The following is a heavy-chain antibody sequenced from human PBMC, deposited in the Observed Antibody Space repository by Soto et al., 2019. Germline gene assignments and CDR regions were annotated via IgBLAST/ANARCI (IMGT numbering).Heavy chain of an antibody. CDR2: INHSGST. Sequence: SETLSLTCAVYGGSFSGYYWSWIRQPPGKGLEWIGEINHSGSTNYNPSLKSRVTISVDTSKNQFSLKLSSVTAADTAVYYCARAPTTNWGRGWFDHWGQGTLVTVSS. CDR3: ARAPTTNWGRGWFDH. J-gene: IGHJ5*02. D-gene: IGHD7-27*01. V-gene: IGHV4-34*01. CDR1: GGSFSGYY.